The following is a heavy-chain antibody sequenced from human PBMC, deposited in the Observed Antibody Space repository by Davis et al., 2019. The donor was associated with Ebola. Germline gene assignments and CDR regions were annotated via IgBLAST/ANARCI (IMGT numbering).Heavy chain of an antibody. V-gene: IGHV3-33*03. CDR1: GFRFSDYG. CDR3: AKRKGWFGELSPLDY. Sequence: GGSLRLSCAASGFRFSDYGMHWVRQAPGKGLEWVAVIWYDGTKKYYPDSVKGRLTISRDNSENTLYLQMNSLRAEDTAVYYCAKRKGWFGELSPLDYWGQGTLVTVSS. D-gene: IGHD3-10*01. CDR2: IWYDGTKK. J-gene: IGHJ4*02.